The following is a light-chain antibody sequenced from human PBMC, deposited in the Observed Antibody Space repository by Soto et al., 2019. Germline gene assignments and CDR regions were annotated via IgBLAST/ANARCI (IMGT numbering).Light chain of an antibody. CDR3: LQHNTYVWT. CDR2: DAS. V-gene: IGKV1-33*01. J-gene: IGKJ1*01. Sequence: DLQMTQSPPSLSASVGDRVTITCQASQDIGKYLNWYQQKPGKVPKLLISDASNLETGVSSRFSGSGSGTEFTLTISSLQPEDFATYYCLQHNTYVWTFGQGTKVEIK. CDR1: QDIGKY.